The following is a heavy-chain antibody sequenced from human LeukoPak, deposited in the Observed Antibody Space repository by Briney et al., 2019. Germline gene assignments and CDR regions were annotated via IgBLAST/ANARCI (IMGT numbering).Heavy chain of an antibody. J-gene: IGHJ4*02. CDR1: GVTFDMST. Sequence: SGGSLRLSCVVSGVTFDMSTMTWVRQAPGKGPEWVAKMKEDGTEIFYAGSVDGRFTISKDNSKKSLYLQINSLRVEDTAVYYCATGGAPGGRFENWGQGTLVTVSS. CDR2: MKEDGTEI. V-gene: IGHV3-7*01. CDR3: ATGGAPGGRFEN. D-gene: IGHD3-16*01.